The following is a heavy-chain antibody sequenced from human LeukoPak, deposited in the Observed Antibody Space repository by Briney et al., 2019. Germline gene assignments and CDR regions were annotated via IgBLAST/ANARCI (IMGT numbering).Heavy chain of an antibody. J-gene: IGHJ4*02. CDR2: VGSSGSST. CDR1: GFTFSGYA. Sequence: GGSLRLSCAASGFTFSGYAMSWVRQAPGEGLEWVSAVGSSGSSTYYADSVQGRFTISRDNSQNTLYLQMSSLRAEDTAVYYCAKCRGGSCYYFDYWGQGTLVTVSS. V-gene: IGHV3-23*01. D-gene: IGHD2-15*01. CDR3: AKCRGGSCYYFDY.